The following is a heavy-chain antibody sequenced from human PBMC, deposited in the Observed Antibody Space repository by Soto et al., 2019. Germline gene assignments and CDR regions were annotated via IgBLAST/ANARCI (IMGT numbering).Heavy chain of an antibody. Sequence: SETLSLTCTVSGGSINSSYWSWIRQPPGKGLEYIGYIHYSGSTNYNPSLKGRVTISVDTSKNQFSLKLTSVTAADTAVYYCARAVYCTTANCWDDFHYYNIDVWGQGTAVTVSS. CDR1: GGSINSSY. V-gene: IGHV4-59*12. CDR2: IHYSGST. D-gene: IGHD2-2*01. CDR3: ARAVYCTTANCWDDFHYYNIDV. J-gene: IGHJ6*02.